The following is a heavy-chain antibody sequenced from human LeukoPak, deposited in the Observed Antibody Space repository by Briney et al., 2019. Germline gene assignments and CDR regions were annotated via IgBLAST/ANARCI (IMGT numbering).Heavy chain of an antibody. Sequence: PSETLSLTCTVSGGSISSSSYYWGWIRQPPGKGLEWIGNIYYSGSTYYNPSLKSRVTISEDTSKNQFSLKLSSVTAADTAVYYCARAFRGIFGVFEAFDIWGQGTMVTVSS. J-gene: IGHJ3*02. D-gene: IGHD3-3*01. V-gene: IGHV4-39*07. CDR3: ARAFRGIFGVFEAFDI. CDR2: IYYSGST. CDR1: GGSISSSSYY.